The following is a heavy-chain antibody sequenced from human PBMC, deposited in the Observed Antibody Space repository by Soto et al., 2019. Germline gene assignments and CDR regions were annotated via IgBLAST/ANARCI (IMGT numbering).Heavy chain of an antibody. CDR1: GFTFSSYA. CDR2: ISYDGSNK. V-gene: IGHV3-30-3*01. CDR3: ARREGRWLQRKNNYYYYGMDV. Sequence: GGSLSLSCAASGFTFSSYAMHWVRQAPGKGLEWVAVISYDGSNKYYADSVKGRFTISRDNSKNTLYLQMNSLRAEDTAVYYCARREGRWLQRKNNYYYYGMDVWGQGTTVTVSS. D-gene: IGHD5-12*01. J-gene: IGHJ6*02.